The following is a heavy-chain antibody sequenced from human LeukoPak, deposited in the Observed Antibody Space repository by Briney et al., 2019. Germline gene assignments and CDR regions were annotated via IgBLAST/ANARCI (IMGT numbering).Heavy chain of an antibody. V-gene: IGHV4-38-2*02. J-gene: IGHJ4*02. CDR3: ANSGSYYD. Sequence: PSETLSLTCTVSGYSISSGYYWGWIRQPPGKGLEWIGSIYHSGSTYYNPSLKSRVTISVDTSKNQFSLKLSSVTAADTAVYYCANSGSYYDWGQGTLVTVSP. CDR2: IYHSGST. D-gene: IGHD1-26*01. CDR1: GYSISSGYY.